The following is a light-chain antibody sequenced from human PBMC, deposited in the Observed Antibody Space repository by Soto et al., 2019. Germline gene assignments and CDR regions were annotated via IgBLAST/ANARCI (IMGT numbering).Light chain of an antibody. CDR3: QVWEATGEQVV. V-gene: IGLV3-21*01. J-gene: IGLJ2*01. CDR2: YDS. Sequence: SYELTQPPSVSVAPGETARISCGGNNVGSRSVHWYQQKPGQAPFLVIYYDSDRPSGIPERFSGSNSGNTATLIISRVEAWDEADYYCQVWEATGEQVVFGGGTKLTVL. CDR1: NVGSRS.